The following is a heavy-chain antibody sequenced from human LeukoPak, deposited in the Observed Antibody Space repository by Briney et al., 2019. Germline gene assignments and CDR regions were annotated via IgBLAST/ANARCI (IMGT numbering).Heavy chain of an antibody. Sequence: AGSLRLSCAASGFTFRSYAIYWVRQAPGKGLELVSGISGSGGDTYFADSVKGRFTISRDNSKNTVFLQMDSLRAEDTAVYYCAKTTAGYSSGRYPGWPIDYWGQGTLVTVSS. CDR2: ISGSGGDT. D-gene: IGHD6-19*01. J-gene: IGHJ4*02. CDR3: AKTTAGYSSGRYPGWPIDY. CDR1: GFTFRSYA. V-gene: IGHV3-23*01.